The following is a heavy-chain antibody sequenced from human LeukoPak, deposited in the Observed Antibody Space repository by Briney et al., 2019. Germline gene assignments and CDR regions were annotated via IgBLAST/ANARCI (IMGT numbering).Heavy chain of an antibody. D-gene: IGHD6-6*01. CDR1: GYTFTIYG. Sequence: ASVRVSSKASGYTFTIYGISWVRQAPGQGLEWMGWISAYNGNTKYAQKLQDRVTMTTDTSTTTAYMEVRSLTSDDTAVYYCARGSAMAQKQLVRHFDSWGQGTLVIVSS. CDR3: ARGSAMAQKQLVRHFDS. J-gene: IGHJ4*02. V-gene: IGHV1-18*01. CDR2: ISAYNGNT.